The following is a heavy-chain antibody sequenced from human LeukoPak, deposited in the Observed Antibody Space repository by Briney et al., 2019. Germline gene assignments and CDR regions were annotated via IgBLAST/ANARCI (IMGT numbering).Heavy chain of an antibody. CDR1: GGTFSSYA. CDR2: IIPMFGTA. CDR3: ARGRLDQDFWSFHFRIGDVFDY. J-gene: IGHJ4*02. V-gene: IGHV1-69*06. D-gene: IGHD3-3*01. Sequence: VSAVKVSCMASGGTFSSYAISWVRQAPGQGLGWVGGIIPMFGTANYAQKFQGRDTITADKSTGTAYMEISRLRSDDTAVYYCARGRLDQDFWSFHFRIGDVFDYWGQGTLVTVSS.